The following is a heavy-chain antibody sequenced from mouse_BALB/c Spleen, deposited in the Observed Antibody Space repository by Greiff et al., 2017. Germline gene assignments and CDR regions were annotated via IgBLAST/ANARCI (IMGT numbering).Heavy chain of an antibody. J-gene: IGHJ4*01. CDR1: GFTFSSYT. D-gene: IGHD2-1*01. CDR3: ARYGNYVYAMDY. Sequence: EVQLVESGGGLVKPGGSLKLSCAASGFTFSSYTMSWVRQTPEKRLEWVATISSGGGNTYYPDSVKGRFTISRDNAKNNLYLQMSSLRSEDTALYYCARYGNYVYAMDYWGQGTSVTVSS. V-gene: IGHV5-9*03. CDR2: ISSGGGNT.